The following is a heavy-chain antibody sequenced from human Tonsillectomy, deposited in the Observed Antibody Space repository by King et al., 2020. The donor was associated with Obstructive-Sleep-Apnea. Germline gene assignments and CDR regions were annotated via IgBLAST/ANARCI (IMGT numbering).Heavy chain of an antibody. CDR2: IKQXGSXK. V-gene: IGHV3-7*03. CDR1: GFTFSSYW. D-gene: IGHD3-9*01. CDR3: ATXXXXXYXDIXXXXXYXXDV. Sequence: QLVQSGGGLVQPGGSLRLSCAASGFTFSSYWMSWVRQAPGKGLEWVANIKQXGSXKYYVXSVXGRFTISRDNAKNSLYLQMNSLRAEDTAVYYWATXXXXXYXDIXXXXXYXXDVWXXXTTVX. J-gene: IGHJ6*02.